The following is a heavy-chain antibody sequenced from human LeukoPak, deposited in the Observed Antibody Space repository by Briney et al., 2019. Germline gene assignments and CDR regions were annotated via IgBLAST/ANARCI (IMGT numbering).Heavy chain of an antibody. CDR1: GFTFQNYA. D-gene: IGHD3-16*01. Sequence: GGSLRLSCAASGFTFQNYAMHWVRQAPGKGLEWVAFVSYDGRDKFHADSVKGRFTISRDNSMYTLYLQMNSLRVEDTAVYYCAPERGTAFDVWAKGQWSPSLQ. V-gene: IGHV3-30-3*01. J-gene: IGHJ3*01. CDR2: VSYDGRDK. CDR3: APERGTAFDV.